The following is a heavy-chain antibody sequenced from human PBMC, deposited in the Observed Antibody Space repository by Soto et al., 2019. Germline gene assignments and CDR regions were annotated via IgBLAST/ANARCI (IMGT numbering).Heavy chain of an antibody. J-gene: IGHJ6*02. D-gene: IGHD2-2*01. CDR3: ARDCISTSCSPYGLDV. Sequence: SETLSLTCTVSGGSISSGDYYWSWIRQPPGKGLEWIGYIYYSGSTYYNPSLKSRVTISVDTSKNQFSLKLSSVTAADTAVYFCARDCISTSCSPYGLDVWGQGTTVTVSS. V-gene: IGHV4-30-4*01. CDR1: GGSISSGDYY. CDR2: IYYSGST.